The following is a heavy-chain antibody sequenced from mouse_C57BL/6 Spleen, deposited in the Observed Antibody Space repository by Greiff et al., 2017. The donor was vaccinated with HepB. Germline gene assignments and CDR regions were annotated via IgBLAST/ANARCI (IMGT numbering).Heavy chain of an antibody. CDR3: ARGEITTVVAPLDY. CDR2: IYPRSGNT. CDR1: GYTFTSYG. Sequence: VQLQQSGAELARPGASVKLSCKASGYTFTSYGISWVKQRTGQGLEWIGEIYPRSGNTYYYEKFKGKATLTADKSSSTAYMELRSLTSEDSAVYFCARGEITTVVAPLDYWGQGTTLTVSS. D-gene: IGHD1-1*01. V-gene: IGHV1-81*01. J-gene: IGHJ2*01.